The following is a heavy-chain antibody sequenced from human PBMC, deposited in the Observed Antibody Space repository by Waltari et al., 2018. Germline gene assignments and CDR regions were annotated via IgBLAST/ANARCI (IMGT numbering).Heavy chain of an antibody. CDR1: GGSISSSSYY. V-gene: IGHV4-39*07. CDR3: ARERELHPYYFDY. Sequence: QLQLQESGPGLVKPSETLSLTCTVSGGSISSSSYYWGWIRQPPGKGLEWIGSIYYSGSTYYSPSLKSRVTISVDTSKNQFSLKLSSVTAADTAVYYCARERELHPYYFDYWGQGTLVTVSS. CDR2: IYYSGST. J-gene: IGHJ4*02. D-gene: IGHD1-26*01.